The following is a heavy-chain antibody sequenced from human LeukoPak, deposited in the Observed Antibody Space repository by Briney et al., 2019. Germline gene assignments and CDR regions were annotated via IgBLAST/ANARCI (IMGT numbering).Heavy chain of an antibody. J-gene: IGHJ4*02. Sequence: MXXVXQXXXXXXXXXAXLWYDGSIKYHAASVKGRFTISRDNSKNTLYLQMNSLRADDTAVYYCARDPAGSTSGWYLFDYWGQGALVTVSS. V-gene: IGHV3-33*01. CDR2: LWYDGSIK. D-gene: IGHD6-19*01. CDR3: ARDPAGSTSGWYLFDY.